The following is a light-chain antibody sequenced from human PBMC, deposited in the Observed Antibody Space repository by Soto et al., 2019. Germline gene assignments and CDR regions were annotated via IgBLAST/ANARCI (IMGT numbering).Light chain of an antibody. V-gene: IGLV1-51*01. CDR2: DNN. Sequence: QSVLTQPPSVSAAPGQKVTISCSGSSSNIGNNYVSWYQQFPGTAPKLLIYDNNKRPSGIPNRFSGSKSGTAATLGITGLQTGDEADYYCGTWDSSLSAVLFGGGTQLTVL. CDR1: SSNIGNNY. J-gene: IGLJ2*01. CDR3: GTWDSSLSAVL.